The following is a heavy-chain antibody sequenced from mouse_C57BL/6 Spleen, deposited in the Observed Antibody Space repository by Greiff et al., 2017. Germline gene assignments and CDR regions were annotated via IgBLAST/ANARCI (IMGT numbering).Heavy chain of an antibody. D-gene: IGHD1-1*01. CDR1: GFTFTDYY. J-gene: IGHJ4*01. V-gene: IGHV7-3*01. Sequence: DVKLVESGGGLVQPGGSLSLSCAASGFTFTDYYMSWVRQPPGKALEWLGFIRNKANGYTTEYSASVKGRFTISRDNSQSILYLQMNALRAEDSANYYCARYCLLRGAMDYWGQGTSVTVSS. CDR2: IRNKANGYTT. CDR3: ARYCLLRGAMDY.